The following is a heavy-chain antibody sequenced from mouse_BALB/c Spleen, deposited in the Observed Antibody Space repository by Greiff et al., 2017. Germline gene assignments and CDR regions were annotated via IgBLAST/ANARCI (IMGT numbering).Heavy chain of an antibody. CDR1: GFTFSSFG. D-gene: IGHD1-1*01. V-gene: IGHV5-17*02. J-gene: IGHJ2*01. CDR3: ARSYDYYGSSYGYFDY. Sequence: EVKLMESGGGLVQPGGSRKLSCAASGFTFSSFGMHWVRQAPEKGLEWVAYISSGSSTIYYADTVKGRFTISRDNPKNTLFLQMTSLRSEDTAMYYCARSYDYYGSSYGYFDYWGQGTTLTVSS. CDR2: ISSGSSTI.